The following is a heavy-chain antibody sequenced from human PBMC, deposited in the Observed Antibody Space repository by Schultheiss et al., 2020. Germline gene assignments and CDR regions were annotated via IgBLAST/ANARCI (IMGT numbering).Heavy chain of an antibody. CDR2: ISSSSSTI. CDR3: ARGGAYYYGSGTLDY. CDR1: GFTFSSYS. D-gene: IGHD3-10*01. J-gene: IGHJ4*02. Sequence: GGSLRLSCAASGFTFSSYSMNWVRQAPGKGLEWVSYISSSSSTIYYADSVKGRFTISRDNAKNSLYLQMNSLRAEDTAVYYCARGGAYYYGSGTLDYWGQGTLVTVYS. V-gene: IGHV3-48*01.